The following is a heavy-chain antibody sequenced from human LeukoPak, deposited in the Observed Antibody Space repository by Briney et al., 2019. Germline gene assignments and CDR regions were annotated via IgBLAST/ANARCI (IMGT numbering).Heavy chain of an antibody. CDR1: GFTFSSYS. V-gene: IGHV3-21*01. J-gene: IGHJ3*02. CDR3: ARVGAEDAFDI. CDR2: ISSSSSYI. D-gene: IGHD3-16*01. Sequence: GGSLRLSCAASGFTFSSYSMNWVRQAPGKGLEWVSSISSSSSYIYYADSVKGRFTISRDNAKNSLYLQMNSLRAEATAVYYRARVGAEDAFDIWGQGTMVTVSS.